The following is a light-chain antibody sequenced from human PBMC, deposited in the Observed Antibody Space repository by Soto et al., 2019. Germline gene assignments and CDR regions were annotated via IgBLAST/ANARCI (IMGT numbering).Light chain of an antibody. J-gene: IGLJ1*01. CDR1: SSDVGGYNY. Sequence: QSVLTQPASVSGSPEQSITISCTGTSSDVGGYNYVSWYQKHPDKAPKLMIYEVTNRPSEVSSRFSGSRSGNTASLTISGLQAEDEGDYFCSSYTRSGTYVFGTGTKVTVL. CDR2: EVT. CDR3: SSYTRSGTYV. V-gene: IGLV2-14*01.